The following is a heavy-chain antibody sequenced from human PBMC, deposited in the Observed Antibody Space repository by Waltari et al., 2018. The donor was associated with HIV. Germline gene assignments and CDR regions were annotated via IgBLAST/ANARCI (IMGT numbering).Heavy chain of an antibody. D-gene: IGHD3-10*01. J-gene: IGHJ6*02. Sequence: EGQLLESGGGLGQTGGALILTCVASGINFPKYAMSWVRQAPGSGREWWSGISGGGGHTYYSDSVKGRFTSSRNNCRDTLYLQMDRLIVYDKTIYYCAKDRLSRGVIYYGMDVWGQGTTVTVS. V-gene: IGHV3-23*01. CDR1: GINFPKYA. CDR2: ISGGGGHT. CDR3: AKDRLSRGVIYYGMDV.